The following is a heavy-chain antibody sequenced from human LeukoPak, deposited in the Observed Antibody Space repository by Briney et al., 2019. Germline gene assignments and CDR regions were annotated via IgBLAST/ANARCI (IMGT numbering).Heavy chain of an antibody. J-gene: IGHJ6*03. CDR2: ISSDSSYI. CDR3: ARIRDFGASYHYFYMDV. CDR1: GFTFSSCS. D-gene: IGHD4-17*01. Sequence: GGSLRLSCAASGFTFSSCSMNWVRQAPGKGLEWVSAISSDSSYIYYADSVRGRFTISRDDAKNSLYLQMNSLRAEDTAVYYCARIRDFGASYHYFYMDVWGKGTTVTVSS. V-gene: IGHV3-21*01.